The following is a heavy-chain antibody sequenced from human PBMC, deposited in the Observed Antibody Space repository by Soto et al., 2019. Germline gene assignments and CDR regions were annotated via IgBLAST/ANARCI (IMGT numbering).Heavy chain of an antibody. CDR2: ISSSSSYI. CDR1: GFTFSSYS. D-gene: IGHD3-16*02. CDR3: ARAHPYRDPYWFDP. Sequence: TGGSLRLSCAASGFTFSSYSMNWVRQAPGKGLEWVSSISSSSSYIYYADSVKGRFTISRDNAKNSLYLQMNSLRAEDTAVYYCARAHPYRDPYWFDPWGQGTLVTVSS. V-gene: IGHV3-21*01. J-gene: IGHJ5*02.